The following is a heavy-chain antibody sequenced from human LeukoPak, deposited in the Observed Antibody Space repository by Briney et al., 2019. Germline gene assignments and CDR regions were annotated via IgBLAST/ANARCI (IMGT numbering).Heavy chain of an antibody. Sequence: GGSLRLSCAASGFTFTTHWMSWVRQAPGRGLEWVANIHQNGNDKHYLESVKGRFTISRDNARNSLYLQMNSLRVEDTALYYCANTYEVGQWLLLNAFDIWGQGTMVTVSS. CDR3: ANTYEVGQWLLLNAFDI. D-gene: IGHD6-19*01. J-gene: IGHJ3*02. CDR2: IHQNGNDK. CDR1: GFTFTTHW. V-gene: IGHV3-7*03.